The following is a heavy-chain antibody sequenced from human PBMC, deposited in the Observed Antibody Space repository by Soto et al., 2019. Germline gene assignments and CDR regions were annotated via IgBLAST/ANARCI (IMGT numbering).Heavy chain of an antibody. CDR1: GFTFSSYW. Sequence: EVQLVESGGGLVQPGGSLRLSCAASGFTFSSYWMSWVRQAPGKGLEWVANIKQDGSEKYYVDSVKGRFTISRDNAKNSLYLQMNSLRAEDTAVYYCARALTGTTYGNWFDPWGQGTLVTVSS. D-gene: IGHD1-7*01. J-gene: IGHJ5*02. CDR3: ARALTGTTYGNWFDP. CDR2: IKQDGSEK. V-gene: IGHV3-7*04.